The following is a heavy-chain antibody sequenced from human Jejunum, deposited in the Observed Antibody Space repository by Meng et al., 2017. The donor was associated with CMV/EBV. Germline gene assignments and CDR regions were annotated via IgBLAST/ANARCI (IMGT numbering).Heavy chain of an antibody. Sequence: SDSAVHWVRQASGKGLEWVGRIRSKGNNYATAYAASVKGRFTISRDDSQNTASLQMNSLKTEDTALYYCTRLDEDSRTVTKSFDYWGQGARGTVSS. J-gene: IGHJ4*02. CDR2: IRSKGNNYAT. D-gene: IGHD4-11*01. V-gene: IGHV3-73*01. CDR3: TRLDEDSRTVTKSFDY. CDR1: SDSA.